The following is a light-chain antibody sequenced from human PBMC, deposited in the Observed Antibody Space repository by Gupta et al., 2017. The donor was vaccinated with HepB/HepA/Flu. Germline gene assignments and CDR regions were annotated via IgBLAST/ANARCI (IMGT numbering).Light chain of an antibody. Sequence: QSALTQPPSASGSPGQSVTISCIGTRSDVGNNYNSVSWYQQHPDKAPRLLIYAVTKRPSGVPDRFSGSKSGNTASLTVSGLQAEDEADYYCSSFKHTDDSVVFGGGTKLTVL. CDR1: RSDVGNNYNS. V-gene: IGLV2-8*01. CDR3: SSFKHTDDSVV. CDR2: AVT. J-gene: IGLJ2*01.